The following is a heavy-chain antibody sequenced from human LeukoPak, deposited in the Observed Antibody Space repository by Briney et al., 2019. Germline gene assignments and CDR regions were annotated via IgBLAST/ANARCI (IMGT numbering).Heavy chain of an antibody. V-gene: IGHV4-39*01. CDR2: IYYSGST. D-gene: IGHD2-15*01. CDR3: ARSPRRGYCSGGSCYSAGYFDY. Sequence: PSETLSLTCTVSGGSISSSSYYWGWIRQPPGKGLEWIGSIYYSGSTYYNPSLKSRATISVDTSKNQFSLKLSSVTAADTAVYYCARSPRRGYCSGGSCYSAGYFDYWGQGTLVTVSS. CDR1: GGSISSSSYY. J-gene: IGHJ4*02.